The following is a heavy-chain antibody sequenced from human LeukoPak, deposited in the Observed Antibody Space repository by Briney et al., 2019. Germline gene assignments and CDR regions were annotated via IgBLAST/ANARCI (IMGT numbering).Heavy chain of an antibody. J-gene: IGHJ4*02. Sequence: PGGSLRLSCAASGFTFSSYAMSRVRQAPGKGLEWVSAISGSGGSTYYADSVKGRFTISRDNSKNTLYLQMNSLRAEDTAVYYCAKTCKETVTADYWGQGTLVTVSS. CDR1: GFTFSSYA. CDR3: AKTCKETVTADY. D-gene: IGHD2-21*02. V-gene: IGHV3-23*01. CDR2: ISGSGGST.